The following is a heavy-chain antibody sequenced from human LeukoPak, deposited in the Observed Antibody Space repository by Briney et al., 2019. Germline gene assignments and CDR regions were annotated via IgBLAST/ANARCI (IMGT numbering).Heavy chain of an antibody. CDR3: ANHRSAFEF. CDR2: ISGSASGHIT. Sequence: GGSLRLSCAASGFTFCTYGMSWVCQSPGKGPEWVAAISGSASGHITNYADSVMGRFTISRDNNKSTVYLQMNSLRVEDTAVYYCANHRSAFEFWGQGTLVTVSS. J-gene: IGHJ5*01. CDR1: GFTFCTYG. V-gene: IGHV3-23*01.